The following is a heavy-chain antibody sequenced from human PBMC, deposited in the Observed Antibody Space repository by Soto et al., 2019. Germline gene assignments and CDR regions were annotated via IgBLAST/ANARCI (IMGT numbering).Heavy chain of an antibody. V-gene: IGHV1-69*13. CDR2: IIPIFGTA. J-gene: IGHJ6*02. CDR3: ARAGAYCSGGSCYSGYYYGMDV. Sequence: SVKVSCKASGGTFSSYAISWVRQAPGQGLEWMGGIIPIFGTANYAQKFQGRVTITADESTSTAYMELSSLRSEDTAVYYCARAGAYCSGGSCYSGYYYGMDVWGQGTTVTVSS. CDR1: GGTFSSYA. D-gene: IGHD2-15*01.